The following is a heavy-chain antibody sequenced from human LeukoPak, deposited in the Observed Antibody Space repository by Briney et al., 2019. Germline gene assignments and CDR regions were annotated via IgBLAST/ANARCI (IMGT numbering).Heavy chain of an antibody. CDR2: IFYSGALFSRGDT. D-gene: IGHD3-3*01. V-gene: IGHV4-39*07. J-gene: IGHJ6*03. CDR1: GDAVINNHYY. Sequence: SETLSLTCNVSGDAVINNHYYWGWIRQSPGKGLEWIANIFYSGALFSRGDTYYNPSLKSRVTISVDTSKNQFSLKVRSMTAADTAVYYCAKTPRVRFYRGHYYMDVWGKGTTVTVSS. CDR3: AKTPRVRFYRGHYYMDV.